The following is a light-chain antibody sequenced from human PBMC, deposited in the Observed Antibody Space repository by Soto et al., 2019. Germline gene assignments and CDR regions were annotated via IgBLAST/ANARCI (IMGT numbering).Light chain of an antibody. J-gene: IGKJ4*01. Sequence: EIVLTQSPATLSLSPGDRAILSCRASQSISSALAWYQQKPGQAPRLLIYDASDRATGIPARFSGSRSGTDFTLAISCLEPEDFAVYYCQQRSYWLTFGGGTRVEIK. CDR3: QQRSYWLT. V-gene: IGKV3-11*01. CDR1: QSISSA. CDR2: DAS.